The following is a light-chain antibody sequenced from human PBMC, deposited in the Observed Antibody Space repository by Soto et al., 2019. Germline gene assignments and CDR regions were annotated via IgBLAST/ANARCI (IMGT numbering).Light chain of an antibody. CDR3: QVWDSSSDHRGV. CDR1: NIAIKS. Sequence: SYELTQAPSVSVAPGQTARITCGGNNIAIKSVHWYQQKPGQAPVLVVYDDGDRPSGIPERFSGSNSGNTATLTITRVEAGDEADDHCQVWDSSSDHRGVFGGGTKLTVL. V-gene: IGLV3-21*02. J-gene: IGLJ2*01. CDR2: DDG.